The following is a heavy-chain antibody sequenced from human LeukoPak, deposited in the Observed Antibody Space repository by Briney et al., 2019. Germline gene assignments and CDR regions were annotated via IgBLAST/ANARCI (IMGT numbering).Heavy chain of an antibody. D-gene: IGHD6-13*01. CDR2: IYYTGGT. CDR1: GGSISSYY. V-gene: IGHV4-59*01. Sequence: SETLSLTCTVSGGSISSYYWSWIRQPPGKGLEWIGYIYYTGGTDYNPSLKSRVAISADTSKNQFSLKLSSVTAADTAVYYCARGSKAAPGTFDYWGQGTLVTVSS. CDR3: ARGSKAAPGTFDY. J-gene: IGHJ4*02.